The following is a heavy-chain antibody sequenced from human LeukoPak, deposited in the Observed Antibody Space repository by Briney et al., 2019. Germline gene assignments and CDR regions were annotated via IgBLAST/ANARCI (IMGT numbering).Heavy chain of an antibody. J-gene: IGHJ4*02. Sequence: SETLSLTCTVSGGSISSYYWSWIRQPPGKGLEWIGYIYYSGSTNYNPSLKSRVTISVDTSKNQFSLKLSSVTAADTAVYYCARVPGGYYNEAFDYWGQGTLVTVSS. V-gene: IGHV4-59*12. CDR3: ARVPGGYYNEAFDY. CDR1: GGSISSYY. CDR2: IYYSGST. D-gene: IGHD3-10*01.